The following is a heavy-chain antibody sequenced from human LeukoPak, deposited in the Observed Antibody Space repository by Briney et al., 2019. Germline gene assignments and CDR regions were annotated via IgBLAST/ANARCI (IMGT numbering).Heavy chain of an antibody. J-gene: IGHJ6*02. Sequence: VASVKVSCKASGYTFTGYYMHWVRQAPGQGLEWMGWINPNSGGTNYAQKFQGRVTMTRDTSISTAYMELSRLRSDDTAVYYCARHPRGVTTYGMAVWAQGTTVTVSS. V-gene: IGHV1-2*02. CDR1: GYTFTGYY. CDR2: INPNSGGT. CDR3: ARHPRGVTTYGMAV. D-gene: IGHD3-10*01.